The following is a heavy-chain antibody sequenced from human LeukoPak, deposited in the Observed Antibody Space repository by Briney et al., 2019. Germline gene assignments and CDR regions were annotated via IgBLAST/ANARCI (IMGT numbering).Heavy chain of an antibody. V-gene: IGHV3-23*01. J-gene: IGHJ5*02. Sequence: GGSLRLSCAASGFTFSGYAMSWVRQAPGKGLEWVSAISGSGGSTYYADSVKGRFTISRDNSKNTLYLQMNSLRAEDTAVYYCAKRGYCISTSCYGDWFDPWGQGTLVTVSS. CDR3: AKRGYCISTSCYGDWFDP. CDR2: ISGSGGST. CDR1: GFTFSGYA. D-gene: IGHD2-2*01.